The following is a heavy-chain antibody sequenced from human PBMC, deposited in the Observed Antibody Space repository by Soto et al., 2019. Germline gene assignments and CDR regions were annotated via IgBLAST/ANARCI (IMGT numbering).Heavy chain of an antibody. Sequence: NPSETLSLTCTVSGGSISIYYWSWIRQPAGKGLEWIGRIYTSGSTNYNPSLKSRVTMSVDTSKNQFSLRLTSVTAADTAIYYCARQHCRGGGCYSGTPSYYYFGMDVWGQGTTVTVSS. CDR2: IYTSGST. CDR1: GGSISIYY. CDR3: ARQHCRGGGCYSGTPSYYYFGMDV. V-gene: IGHV4-4*07. D-gene: IGHD2-15*01. J-gene: IGHJ6*02.